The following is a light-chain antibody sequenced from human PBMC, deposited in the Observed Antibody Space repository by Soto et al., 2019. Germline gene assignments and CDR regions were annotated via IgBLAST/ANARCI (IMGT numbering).Light chain of an antibody. Sequence: EIVMTQSPATLSLSPGERATLSCRANQSVSHNLAWYQQKPGQAPRLLIYGASTRATGIPARFSGSGSGTEFNLTISSLQSEDLAVYYCQHYNNWPPWTFGQGTKVEVK. V-gene: IGKV3-15*01. CDR3: QHYNNWPPWT. CDR1: QSVSHN. CDR2: GAS. J-gene: IGKJ1*01.